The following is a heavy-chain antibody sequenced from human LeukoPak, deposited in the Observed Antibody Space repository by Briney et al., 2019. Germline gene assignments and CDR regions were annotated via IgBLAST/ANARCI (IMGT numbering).Heavy chain of an antibody. CDR1: GGSISSSSYY. CDR2: INHSGST. J-gene: IGHJ5*02. Sequence: TSETLSLTCTVSGGSISSSSYYWGWIRQPPGKGLEWIGEINHSGSTNYNPSLKSRVTISVDTSKNQFSLKLSSVTAADTAVYYCARYRYQLQLNWFDPWGQGTLVTASS. D-gene: IGHD2-2*01. V-gene: IGHV4-39*07. CDR3: ARYRYQLQLNWFDP.